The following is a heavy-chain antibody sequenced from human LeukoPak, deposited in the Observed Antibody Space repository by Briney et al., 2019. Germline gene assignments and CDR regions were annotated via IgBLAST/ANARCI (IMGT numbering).Heavy chain of an antibody. CDR3: ARDGKRVTTQFYYYGIDL. Sequence: GGSLRLSCTAAGFSFDDYGMSWVRQIPGKGLEWVAVITWNGGSTDYAVSVRGRFTISRDNAKKSVYLKMNSLRVEDAALYHCARDGKRVTTQFYYYGIDLWGQGTTVTVSS. J-gene: IGHJ6*02. CDR2: ITWNGGST. CDR1: GFSFDDYG. D-gene: IGHD3-3*01. V-gene: IGHV3-20*01.